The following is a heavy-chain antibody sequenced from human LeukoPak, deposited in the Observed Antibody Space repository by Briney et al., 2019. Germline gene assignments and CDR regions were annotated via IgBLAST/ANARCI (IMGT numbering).Heavy chain of an antibody. CDR2: IYYSGST. V-gene: IGHV4-59*01. J-gene: IGHJ4*02. Sequence: SETLSLTCTVSGGSISSYYWSWIRQPPGEGLEWIGYIYYSGSTNYNPSLKSRVTMSVDTSKNQFSLKLSSVTAADTAVYYCARVTRDGYNSYYFDYWGQGTLVTVSS. D-gene: IGHD5-24*01. CDR3: ARVTRDGYNSYYFDY. CDR1: GGSISSYY.